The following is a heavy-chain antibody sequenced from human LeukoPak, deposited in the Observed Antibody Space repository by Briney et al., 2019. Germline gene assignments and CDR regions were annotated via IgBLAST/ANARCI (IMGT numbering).Heavy chain of an antibody. CDR2: IYSGGDT. CDR3: AREDCSGGSCYLGY. Sequence: GGSLRLSCAASGFTVSSNYMSWVSQAPGKGLEWVSVIYSGGDTYYAESVKGRFTISRDTSKNTLYLQLNSLRAEDTAVYYCAREDCSGGSCYLGYWGQGTLVTVST. V-gene: IGHV3-53*01. J-gene: IGHJ4*02. D-gene: IGHD2-15*01. CDR1: GFTVSSNY.